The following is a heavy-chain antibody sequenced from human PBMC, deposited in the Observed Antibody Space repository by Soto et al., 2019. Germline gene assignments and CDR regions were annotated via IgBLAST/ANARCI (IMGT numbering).Heavy chain of an antibody. Sequence: GGSLRLSCAASGFTFSSYAMSWVRQAPGKGLEWVSAISGSGGSTYYADSVKGRFTISRDNSKNTLYLQMNSLRAEDTAVYYCAKDLTKGLGYCSGGSCSVRPEYYFDYWGQGTLVTVSS. J-gene: IGHJ4*02. D-gene: IGHD2-15*01. CDR2: ISGSGGST. V-gene: IGHV3-23*01. CDR1: GFTFSSYA. CDR3: AKDLTKGLGYCSGGSCSVRPEYYFDY.